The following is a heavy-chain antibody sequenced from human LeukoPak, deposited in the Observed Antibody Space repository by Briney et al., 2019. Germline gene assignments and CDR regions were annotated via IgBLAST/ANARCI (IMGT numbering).Heavy chain of an antibody. Sequence: GGSLRLSCAASGFTFSNYAMSWVRQAPGKGLEWVSAISGSGGSTYYADSVKGRFTISRDNSKNTLYLQMNSLRAEDTAVYYCAKVESRSIAAAGRYWGQGTLVTVSS. J-gene: IGHJ4*02. D-gene: IGHD6-13*01. CDR1: GFTFSNYA. CDR2: ISGSGGST. CDR3: AKVESRSIAAAGRY. V-gene: IGHV3-23*01.